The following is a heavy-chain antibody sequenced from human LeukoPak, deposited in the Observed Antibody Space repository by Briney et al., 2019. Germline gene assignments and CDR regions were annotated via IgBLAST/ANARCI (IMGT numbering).Heavy chain of an antibody. J-gene: IGHJ4*02. Sequence: GGSLRLSCAASGFTFSSYGMNWVRQAPGKGLGWVSSVSSSSYIYYADSVKGRFTISRDNAKNSLSLQMNSLRAEDTAVYYCARDQRATASTGSYFDYWGQGTLVTVSS. CDR3: ARDQRATASTGSYFDY. V-gene: IGHV3-21*01. D-gene: IGHD1-1*01. CDR1: GFTFSSYG. CDR2: VSSSSYI.